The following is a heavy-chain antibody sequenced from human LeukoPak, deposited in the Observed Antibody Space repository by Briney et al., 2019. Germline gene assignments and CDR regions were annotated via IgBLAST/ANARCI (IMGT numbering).Heavy chain of an antibody. CDR2: IGGIGAST. CDR1: GFTFSSHA. J-gene: IGHJ5*02. CDR3: AKAAYGDYVNWFDP. D-gene: IGHD4-17*01. Sequence: GGSLRLYCAAAGFTFSSHAMTWVRQAPGKGLEWVSSIGGIGASTYYADSVKGRSTISRDNSKNTLYLQMNSLRAEDTALYYCAKAAYGDYVNWFDPWGQGVLVIVSS. V-gene: IGHV3-23*01.